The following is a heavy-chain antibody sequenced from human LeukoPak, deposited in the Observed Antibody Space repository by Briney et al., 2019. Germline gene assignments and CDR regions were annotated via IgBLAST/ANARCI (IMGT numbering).Heavy chain of an antibody. D-gene: IGHD3-10*01. CDR1: GFTLSNAW. V-gene: IGHV3-30*18. Sequence: PGGSLRLSCAASGFTLSNAWMNWVRQAPGKGLEWVAVISYDGSNKYYADSVKGRFTISRDNSKNTLYLQMNSLRAEDTAVYYCAKVPIDAGSVDYWGQGTLVTVSS. J-gene: IGHJ4*02. CDR3: AKVPIDAGSVDY. CDR2: ISYDGSNK.